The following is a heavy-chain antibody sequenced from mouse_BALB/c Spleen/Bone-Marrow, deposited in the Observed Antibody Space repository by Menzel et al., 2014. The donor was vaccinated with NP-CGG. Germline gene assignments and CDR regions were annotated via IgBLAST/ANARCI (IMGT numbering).Heavy chain of an antibody. Sequence: EVQGVESGGGLVKPGGSLKLSCAASGFTFSSYAMSWVRQTPEKRLEWVASISSGGSTYYPDSVKGRFTISSDNARNILYLQMSSLRSEDTAMYYCARGDYYGSSFYWYYDVWGAGTTVTVSS. J-gene: IGHJ1*01. D-gene: IGHD1-1*01. CDR2: ISSGGST. CDR1: GFTFSSYA. V-gene: IGHV5-6-5*01. CDR3: ARGDYYGSSFYWYYDV.